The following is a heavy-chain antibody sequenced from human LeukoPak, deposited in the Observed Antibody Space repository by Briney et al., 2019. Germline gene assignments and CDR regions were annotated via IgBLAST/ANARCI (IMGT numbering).Heavy chain of an antibody. D-gene: IGHD2-15*01. Sequence: GGSLRLSCAASGFTFSSYAMNWVRQAPGKGLEWVPAISGSGGSTYYADSVKGRFTISRDNSKNTLYLQMNSLRAEDTAVYYCAKDLSVCSGGSCYPSDPWGQGTLVTVSS. CDR3: AKDLSVCSGGSCYPSDP. CDR2: ISGSGGST. J-gene: IGHJ5*02. V-gene: IGHV3-23*01. CDR1: GFTFSSYA.